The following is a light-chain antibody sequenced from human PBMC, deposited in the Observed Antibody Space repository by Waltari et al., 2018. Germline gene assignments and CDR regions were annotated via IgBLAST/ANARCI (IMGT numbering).Light chain of an antibody. Sequence: ETVLTQPPVTLSLSPGEGAPLSCKASQSVGSSLAWYQQKPGQAPRLLIYNASNRAAGIPARFSGSGSGTDFTLTISSLEPEDFAVYYCQQRSNWNTFGQGTKLEIK. CDR2: NAS. CDR3: QQRSNWNT. J-gene: IGKJ2*01. CDR1: QSVGSS. V-gene: IGKV3-11*01.